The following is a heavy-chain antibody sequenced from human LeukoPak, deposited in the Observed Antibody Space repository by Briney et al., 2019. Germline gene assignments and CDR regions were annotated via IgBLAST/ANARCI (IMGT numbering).Heavy chain of an antibody. CDR1: GFTVSSNY. CDR2: ISYDGSDK. V-gene: IGHV3-30*18. J-gene: IGHJ4*02. Sequence: QTGGSLRLSCAASGFTVSSNYMSWVRQAPGKGLEWVAIISYDGSDKYYADSVKGRFTISRDNSKNTLYLQMNSLRAEDTAVYYCAKVRVVFNWNYAYYFDSWGQGTLVTVSS. D-gene: IGHD1-7*01. CDR3: AKVRVVFNWNYAYYFDS.